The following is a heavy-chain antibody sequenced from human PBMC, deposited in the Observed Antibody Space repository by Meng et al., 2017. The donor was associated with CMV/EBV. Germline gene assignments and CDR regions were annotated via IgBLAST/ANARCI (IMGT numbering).Heavy chain of an antibody. V-gene: IGHV3-30-3*01. CDR3: ARGGGFCSVAGCYGIDY. D-gene: IGHD2-2*01. CDR2: ISSDGSNK. J-gene: IGHJ4*02. CDR1: GFPFSPYT. Sequence: LKISCAASGFPFSPYTIHWVRQAPGKGLEWVALISSDGSNKDYADSVKGRFTISRDNSKNTLSLQMNSLRTEDTAVYYCARGGGFCSVAGCYGIDYWGQGTVVTVSS.